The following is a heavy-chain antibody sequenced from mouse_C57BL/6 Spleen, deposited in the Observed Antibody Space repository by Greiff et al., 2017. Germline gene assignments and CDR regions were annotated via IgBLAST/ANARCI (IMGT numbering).Heavy chain of an antibody. D-gene: IGHD2-4*01. V-gene: IGHV3-6*01. CDR2: KSYDGSN. Sequence: EVQLQESGPGLVKPSQSLSLTCSVTGYSITSGYYWNWLRQFHGNKLEWIGYKSYDGSNNYKQSLKKRIAFTLDTSKNQLFLKLNSVTTEDTATYDSARGGILRRSRGWYFDVWGTGTTVTVSS. J-gene: IGHJ1*03. CDR3: ARGGILRRSRGWYFDV. CDR1: GYSITSGYY.